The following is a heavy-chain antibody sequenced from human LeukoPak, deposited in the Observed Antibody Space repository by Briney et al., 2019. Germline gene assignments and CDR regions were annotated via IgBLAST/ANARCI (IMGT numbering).Heavy chain of an antibody. CDR1: GYTFTSYF. Sequence: ASVKVSCKASGYTFTSYFMHWVRQAPGQGLEWMGIINPSGGSTSYAQKFQGRVTMTRDTSTSTVYMELSSLRSDDTAVYYCARDSADYGDYDYWGQGTLSPSPQ. V-gene: IGHV1-46*01. J-gene: IGHJ4*02. D-gene: IGHD4-17*01. CDR3: ARDSADYGDYDY. CDR2: INPSGGST.